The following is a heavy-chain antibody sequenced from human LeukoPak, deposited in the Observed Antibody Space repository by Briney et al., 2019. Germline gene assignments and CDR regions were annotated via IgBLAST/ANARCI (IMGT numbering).Heavy chain of an antibody. D-gene: IGHD5-18*01. V-gene: IGHV1-69*04. J-gene: IGHJ3*02. CDR1: GGTFSSYT. Sequence: EASVKVSCKASGGTFSSYTISWVRQAPGQGLEWMGRIIPILGIANYAQKFQGRVTITADKSTSTAYMEMSRLRSEDTAVYYCARDWGVGGYSYGNAFDIWGQGTMVTVSS. CDR3: ARDWGVGGYSYGNAFDI. CDR2: IIPILGIA.